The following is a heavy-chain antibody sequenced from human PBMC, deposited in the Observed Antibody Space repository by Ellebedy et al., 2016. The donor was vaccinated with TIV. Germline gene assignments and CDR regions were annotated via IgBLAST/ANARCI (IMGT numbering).Heavy chain of an antibody. CDR3: ARGLYRPGELRFLEWLSQELDYYYMDV. V-gene: IGHV1-8*01. D-gene: IGHD3-3*01. J-gene: IGHJ6*03. CDR1: GYTFTSYD. CDR2: MNPNSGNT. Sequence: ASVKVSXXASGYTFTSYDINWVRQATGQGLEWMGWMNPNSGNTGYAQKFQGRVTMTRNTSISTAYMELSSLRSEDTAVYYCARGLYRPGELRFLEWLSQELDYYYMDVWGKGTTVTVSS.